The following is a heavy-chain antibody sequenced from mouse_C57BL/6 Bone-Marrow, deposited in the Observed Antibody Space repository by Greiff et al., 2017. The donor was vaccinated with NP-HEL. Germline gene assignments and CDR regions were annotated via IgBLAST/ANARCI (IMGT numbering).Heavy chain of an antibody. CDR1: GFSLTSYA. Sequence: VQRVESGPGLVAPSQSLSITCTVSGFSLTSYAISWVRQPPGKGLEWLGVIWIGGGTNYNSALKSRLSLSKDNSKSQVFLKMNSLQTDDTARYYCARNDYDGPWFAYWGQGTLVTVSA. CDR3: ARNDYDGPWFAY. V-gene: IGHV2-9-1*01. J-gene: IGHJ3*01. CDR2: IWIGGGT. D-gene: IGHD2-3*01.